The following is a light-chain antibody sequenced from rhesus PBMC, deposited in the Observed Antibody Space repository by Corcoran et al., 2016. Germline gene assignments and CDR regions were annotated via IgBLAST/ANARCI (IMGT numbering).Light chain of an antibody. CDR1: QGITND. CDR3: QHGYGTPFT. J-gene: IGKJ3*01. V-gene: IGKV1-74*01. CDR2: EAS. Sequence: DIQMTQSPSSLSASVGDRVTITCRASQGITNDLAWYQQKPGDTPKLLIYEASTLQSGVPSRFSGSGSGTDYTFTISSLQPEDVATYYCQHGYGTPFTFGPGTKLDIK.